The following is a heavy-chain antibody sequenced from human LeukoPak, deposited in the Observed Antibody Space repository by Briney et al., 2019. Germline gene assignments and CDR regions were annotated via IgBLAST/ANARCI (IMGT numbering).Heavy chain of an antibody. J-gene: IGHJ4*02. Sequence: ASVKVSCKASGYTFTGYYMHWVRQAPGQGLEWMGWINPSSGGTNYAQKFQGRVTMTRDTSISKAYMELSRLRSDDTAVYYCARGVRITMVRGVAPDYWGQGTLVTVSS. D-gene: IGHD3-10*01. CDR1: GYTFTGYY. V-gene: IGHV1-2*02. CDR2: INPSSGGT. CDR3: ARGVRITMVRGVAPDY.